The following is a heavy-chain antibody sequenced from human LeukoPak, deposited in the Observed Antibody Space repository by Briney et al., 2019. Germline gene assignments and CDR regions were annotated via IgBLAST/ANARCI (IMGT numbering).Heavy chain of an antibody. CDR2: IYYSGST. CDR1: GGPISSSSYY. CDR3: ASYGSGSYYPPNFLDY. V-gene: IGHV4-39*01. D-gene: IGHD3-10*01. Sequence: SETLSLTCTVSGGPISSSSYYWGWIRQPPGKGLEWIGSIYYSGSTYYNPSLKSRATISVDTSKNQFSLKLSSVTAADTAVYYCASYGSGSYYPPNFLDYWGQGTLVTVSS. J-gene: IGHJ4*02.